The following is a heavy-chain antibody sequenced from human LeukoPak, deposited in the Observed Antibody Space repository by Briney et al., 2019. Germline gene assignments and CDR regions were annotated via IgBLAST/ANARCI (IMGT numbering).Heavy chain of an antibody. Sequence: SETLSLTCTVSGGSISSYYWTWIRQSPGKGLEWIGHINYSGSANYNPSLWSRDTISVDTSKNQFSLNLSSVTAADTAVYYCARGMGSTWYWFDPWGQGTLVTVSS. CDR1: GGSISSYY. J-gene: IGHJ5*02. CDR3: ARGMGSTWYWFDP. V-gene: IGHV4-59*01. D-gene: IGHD6-13*01. CDR2: INYSGSA.